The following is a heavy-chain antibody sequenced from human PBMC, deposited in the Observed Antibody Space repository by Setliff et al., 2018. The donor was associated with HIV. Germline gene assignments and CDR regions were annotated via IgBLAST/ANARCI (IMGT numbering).Heavy chain of an antibody. D-gene: IGHD2-21*01. J-gene: IGHJ4*02. Sequence: GGSLRLSCAASGFTFDDYAMHWVRQAPGKGLEWVSGISWNSGSVGYADSVKGRFTISRDNAKNSLYLQMNSLRAEDMALYYCARFRGQKYYFDYWGQGILVTVSS. V-gene: IGHV3-9*03. CDR2: ISWNSGSV. CDR1: GFTFDDYA. CDR3: ARFRGQKYYFDY.